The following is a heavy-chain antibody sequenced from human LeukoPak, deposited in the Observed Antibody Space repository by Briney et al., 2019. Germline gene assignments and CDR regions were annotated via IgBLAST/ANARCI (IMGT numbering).Heavy chain of an antibody. CDR1: GFTFSSYA. Sequence: GGSLRLSCAASGFTFSSYAMHWVRQAPGKGLEWVAVISYDGSNKYYADSVKGRFTISRDNSKNTLYLQMNSLRAEDTAVYYCATAYLPLTTVTTGLGYWGQGTLVTVSS. D-gene: IGHD4-17*01. CDR3: ATAYLPLTTVTTGLGY. CDR2: ISYDGSNK. V-gene: IGHV3-30*04. J-gene: IGHJ4*02.